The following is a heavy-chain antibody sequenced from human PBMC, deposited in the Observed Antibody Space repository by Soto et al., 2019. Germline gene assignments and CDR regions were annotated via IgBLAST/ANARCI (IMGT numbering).Heavy chain of an antibody. CDR1: GYTFTSYD. D-gene: IGHD3-10*01. CDR2: MNPNIGNT. V-gene: IGHV1-8*01. J-gene: IGHJ5*02. CDR3: ANRDYGSGSYYA. Sequence: GASVKVSCKASGYTFTSYDINWVRQATGQGLEWMGWMNPNIGNTGYAQKFQGRVTMTRNTSISTAYMELSSLRSEDTAVYYCANRDYGSGSYYAWGQGTLVTVSS.